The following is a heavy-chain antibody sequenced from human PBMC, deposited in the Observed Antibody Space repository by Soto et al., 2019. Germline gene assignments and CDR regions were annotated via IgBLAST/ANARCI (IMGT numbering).Heavy chain of an antibody. CDR3: GRVVEGATRQTDLDS. CDR2: VYYSGGA. J-gene: IGHJ5*01. D-gene: IGHD2-21*01. CDR1: GVSIHNSHSF. Sequence: PSETLSLTCTVSGVSIHNSHSFWGWIRQPPGKGLEFIGTVYYSGGAHYNSSLKSRVTISVDTANNQVSLRMRSLTAADTAVYYCGRVVEGATRQTDLDSWGQGTLVTVSS. V-gene: IGHV4-39*01.